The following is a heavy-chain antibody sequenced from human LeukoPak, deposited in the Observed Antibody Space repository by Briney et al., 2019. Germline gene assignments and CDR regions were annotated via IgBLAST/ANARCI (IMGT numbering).Heavy chain of an antibody. CDR2: IYTSGST. V-gene: IGHV4-4*07. CDR3: ARDRRDYRAYWLDP. CDR1: GGSISSYY. Sequence: PSETLSLTCTVSGGSISSYYWSWIRQPAGKGLEWIGRIYTSGSTNYNPSPKSRVTMSVDTSKNQFSLKLSSVTAADTAVYYCARDRRDYRAYWLDPWGQGTLVTVSS. D-gene: IGHD1-26*01. J-gene: IGHJ5*02.